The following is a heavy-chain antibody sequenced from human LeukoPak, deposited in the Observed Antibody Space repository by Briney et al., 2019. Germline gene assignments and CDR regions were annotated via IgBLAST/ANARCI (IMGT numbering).Heavy chain of an antibody. D-gene: IGHD3-10*01. CDR1: GFTFDDYA. CDR3: AKGASPMVRGVIDY. CDR2: ISWNSGSI. Sequence: PGGSLRLSCAASGFTFDDYAMHWVRQAPGKGPEWVSGISWNSGSIGYADSVKGRFTISRDNAKNSLYLQMNSLRAEDTALYYCAKGASPMVRGVIDYWGQGTLVTVSS. V-gene: IGHV3-9*01. J-gene: IGHJ4*02.